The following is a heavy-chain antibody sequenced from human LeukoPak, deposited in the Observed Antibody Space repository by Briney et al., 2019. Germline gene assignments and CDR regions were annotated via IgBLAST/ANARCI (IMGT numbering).Heavy chain of an antibody. CDR2: ISSSSSTI. Sequence: PSETLSLTCTVSGGSISSYYWSWIRQPPGKGLEWVSYISSSSSTIYYADSVKGRFTISRDNAKNSLYLQMNSLRAEDTAVYYCARGDDYGDLWGQGTLVTVSS. CDR3: ARGDDYGDL. D-gene: IGHD4-17*01. V-gene: IGHV3-48*01. J-gene: IGHJ5*02. CDR1: GGSISSYY.